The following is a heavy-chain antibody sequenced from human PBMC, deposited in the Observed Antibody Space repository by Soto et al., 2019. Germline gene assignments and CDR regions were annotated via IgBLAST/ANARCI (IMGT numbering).Heavy chain of an antibody. CDR3: TTYHGDYNFDH. V-gene: IGHV1-24*01. CDR2: FDPDEAET. Sequence: QVQLVQSGAEVKKPGASVKVSCKVSGYTLNEVAMHWVRQAPGTGLEWLGGFDPDEAETIYAQHFQGRVTMTEDTSTDTVYMELSSLRSEDTALYFCTTYHGDYNFDHWGQGTLVTVSS. J-gene: IGHJ5*02. CDR1: GYTLNEVA. D-gene: IGHD4-17*01.